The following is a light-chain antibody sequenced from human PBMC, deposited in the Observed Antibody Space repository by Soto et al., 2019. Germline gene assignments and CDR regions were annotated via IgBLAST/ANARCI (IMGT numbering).Light chain of an antibody. V-gene: IGKV1-9*01. Sequence: DIQLTQSPSFLSASVRDRVTITCRASQGINNYLAWYQQKPGVAPKLLIYAASTLHTGVPSRFSGSGSGTEFSLTISSLQPEDFATYYCQHLNSYPLTFGGGTRVEIK. J-gene: IGKJ4*01. CDR1: QGINNY. CDR3: QHLNSYPLT. CDR2: AAS.